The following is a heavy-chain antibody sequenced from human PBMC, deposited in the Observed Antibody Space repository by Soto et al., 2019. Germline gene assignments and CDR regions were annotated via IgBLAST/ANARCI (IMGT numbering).Heavy chain of an antibody. J-gene: IGHJ6*02. CDR1: GGSISGYY. V-gene: IGHV4-4*07. CDR2: VYTSETT. Sequence: QVQLQESGTELVKPSETLSLTCSDSGGSISGYYCSWIRQSAGKGLEWIGRVYTSETTYYNPSLKSRVNMSLDTSKNQFSLNLYSLTDADTAVYYCAGNIAAAGRRYYGMDVWGQGTTVTVSS. D-gene: IGHD6-13*01. CDR3: AGNIAAAGRRYYGMDV.